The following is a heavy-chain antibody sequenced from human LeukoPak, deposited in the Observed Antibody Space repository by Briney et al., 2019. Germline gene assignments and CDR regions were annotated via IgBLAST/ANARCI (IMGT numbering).Heavy chain of an antibody. V-gene: IGHV3-21*01. CDR1: GFNFGAYT. Sequence: GGSLRLSCAASGFNFGAYTINWVRQAPGKGLEWVSCIFSRSESILYADSVEGRFTISRDNAKNSLYLQMDSLRVEDTAVYYCARDFFHSSDSRPFDYWGQGTLVTVSS. D-gene: IGHD3-22*01. CDR3: ARDFFHSSDSRPFDY. J-gene: IGHJ4*02. CDR2: IFSRSESI.